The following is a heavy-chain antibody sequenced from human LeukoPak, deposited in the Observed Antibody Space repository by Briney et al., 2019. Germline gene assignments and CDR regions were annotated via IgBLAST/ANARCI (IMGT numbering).Heavy chain of an antibody. CDR2: ISSSSSTI. CDR3: AREGDSSGPSVGLDY. D-gene: IGHD3-22*01. J-gene: IGHJ4*02. Sequence: GGSLRLSCAASGFTFSSYAMHWVRQAPGKGLEWVSYISSSSSTIYYADSVKGRFTISRDDAKISLDLQMNSLRDEDTAVYYCAREGDSSGPSVGLDYWGQGTLVTVSS. V-gene: IGHV3-48*02. CDR1: GFTFSSYA.